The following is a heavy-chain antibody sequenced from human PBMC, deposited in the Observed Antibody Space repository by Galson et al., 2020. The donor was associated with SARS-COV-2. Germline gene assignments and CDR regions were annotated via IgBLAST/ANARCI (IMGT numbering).Heavy chain of an antibody. D-gene: IGHD3-10*01. CDR2: VYRSEST. CDR1: GYSITRDNW. CDR3: ARVGFFSMDV. V-gene: IGHV4-4*02. Sequence: SETLSLTCTLSGYSITRDNWWTWVRQAPGKGLEWIGEVYRSESTNYNPSFKSRVTMTIDKSKNQFYLKLASVTAADTAVYFCARVGFFSMDVWGKGTTVIASS. J-gene: IGHJ6*03.